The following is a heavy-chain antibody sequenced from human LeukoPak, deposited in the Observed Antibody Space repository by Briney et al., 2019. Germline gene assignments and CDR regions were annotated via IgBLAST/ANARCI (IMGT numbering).Heavy chain of an antibody. CDR3: TVIVVVPAATDY. Sequence: GGSLKLSCAASGFTFSGSAMHWVRQASGKGLEWVGRIRSKANSYATAYAASVKGRFTISRDDSKNTAYLQMNSLKTEDTAVYYCTVIVVVPAATDYWGQGTLVTVSS. D-gene: IGHD2-2*01. V-gene: IGHV3-73*01. J-gene: IGHJ4*02. CDR1: GFTFSGSA. CDR2: IRSKANSYAT.